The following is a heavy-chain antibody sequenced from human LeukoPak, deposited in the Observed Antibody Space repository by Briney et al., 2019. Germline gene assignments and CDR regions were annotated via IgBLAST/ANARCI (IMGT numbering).Heavy chain of an antibody. D-gene: IGHD2-15*01. CDR3: VREATPRYFFDY. CDR2: IYFSGST. Sequence: PSETLSLTCTVSGGSIGSYYWSWIRQTPGKGLEWIGYIYFSGSTDYNPSLKGRVTISVDTSNNQFSLKMTSVTAADTAVYYCVREATPRYFFDYWGQGTLVTVSS. V-gene: IGHV4-59*01. CDR1: GGSIGSYY. J-gene: IGHJ4*02.